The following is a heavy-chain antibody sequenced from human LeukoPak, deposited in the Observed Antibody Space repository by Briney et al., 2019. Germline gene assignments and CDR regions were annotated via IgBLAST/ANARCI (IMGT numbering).Heavy chain of an antibody. CDR2: IYYSGST. Sequence: SETLSLTCTVSGGSISSYYWSWIRQPPGKGLEWIGYIYYSGSTNYNPSLKSRVTISVDTSKNQISLKLSSVTAAETAVYYCARSYCGGDCYLWAFDIWGQGTMVTVSS. CDR3: ARSYCGGDCYLWAFDI. J-gene: IGHJ3*02. D-gene: IGHD2-21*02. V-gene: IGHV4-59*01. CDR1: GGSISSYY.